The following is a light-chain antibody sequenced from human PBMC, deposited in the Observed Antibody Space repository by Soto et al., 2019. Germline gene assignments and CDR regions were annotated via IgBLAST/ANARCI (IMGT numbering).Light chain of an antibody. CDR3: AAWDDSLNGYV. J-gene: IGLJ1*01. V-gene: IGLV1-44*01. CDR2: NNN. Sequence: QSVLTQPPSACGTPGQRVTISCSGGSSNIGTNAVNWYQQLPGTAPKLLIYNNNQRPSGVPDRFPGSKSGTSASLAISGIQSEDEADYNCAAWDDSLNGYVFGTGPKVTVL. CDR1: SSNIGTNA.